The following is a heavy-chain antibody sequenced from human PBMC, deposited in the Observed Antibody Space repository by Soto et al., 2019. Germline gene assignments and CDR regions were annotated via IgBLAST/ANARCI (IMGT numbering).Heavy chain of an antibody. V-gene: IGHV4-59*08. Sequence: SETLSLTYTVSGGSISSYYWSWIRQPPGKGLEWIGYIYYSGSTNYNPSLKSRVTISVDTSKNQFSLKLSSVTAADTAVYYCARLAPELHDTNNDYWGQGTLVTVSS. CDR3: ARLAPELHDTNNDY. CDR2: IYYSGST. D-gene: IGHD1-26*01. CDR1: GGSISSYY. J-gene: IGHJ4*02.